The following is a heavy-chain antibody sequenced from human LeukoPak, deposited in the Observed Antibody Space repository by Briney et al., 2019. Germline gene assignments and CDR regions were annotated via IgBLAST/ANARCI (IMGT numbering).Heavy chain of an antibody. D-gene: IGHD1-26*01. CDR2: IYTSGST. J-gene: IGHJ3*02. CDR1: GGSISSYY. CDR3: ARRAGSYYDDAFDI. V-gene: IGHV4-4*09. Sequence: SETLSLTCTVSGGSISSYYWSWIRQPPGKGLEWIGYIYTSGSTNYNPSLKSRVTISVATSKNQFSLKLSSVTAADTAVYYCARRAGSYYDDAFDIWGQGTMVTVSS.